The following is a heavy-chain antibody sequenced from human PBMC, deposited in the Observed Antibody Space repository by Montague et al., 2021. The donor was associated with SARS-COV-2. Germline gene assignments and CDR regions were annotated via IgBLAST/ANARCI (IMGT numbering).Heavy chain of an antibody. CDR2: ISGSGGST. Sequence: SRRLSCAASGFTFSSYTMSWVRQAPGKGLEWVSAISGSGGSTYYADSVKGRFTISRDNSKNTLYLQMNSLRAEDTAVYYCVRSGNYIGDDAFDIWGQGTMVTVSS. V-gene: IGHV3-23*01. D-gene: IGHD1-26*01. J-gene: IGHJ3*02. CDR1: GFTFSSYT. CDR3: VRSGNYIGDDAFDI.